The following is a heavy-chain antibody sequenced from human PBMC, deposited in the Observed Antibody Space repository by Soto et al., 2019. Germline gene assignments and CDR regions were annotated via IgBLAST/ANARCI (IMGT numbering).Heavy chain of an antibody. V-gene: IGHV3-30*18. D-gene: IGHD3-16*01. CDR2: ISYDGSNK. Sequence: QVQLVESGGGVVQPGRSLRLSCAASGFTFSSYGMHWVRQAPGKGLEWVAVISYDGSNKYYADSVKGRFTISRDNSKNTLYLQMNSLRAEDTAVYYCAKDLGGAASDYGMDVWGQGTTVTVSS. CDR1: GFTFSSYG. J-gene: IGHJ6*02. CDR3: AKDLGGAASDYGMDV.